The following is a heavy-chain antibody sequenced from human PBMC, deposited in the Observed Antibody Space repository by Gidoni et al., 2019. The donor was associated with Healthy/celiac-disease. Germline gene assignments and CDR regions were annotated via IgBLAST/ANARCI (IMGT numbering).Heavy chain of an antibody. D-gene: IGHD6-19*01. Sequence: QVQLVQSGAEVKKPGASVKVSCKAAGHTFTSNGISWVRQAPVQVLEWMGWISASTGNTTYAQTLQGRVPMTTDTSPSTAYMELRRLRSDDTAVYYCARDTVVAGDFDYWVQGPLVTVSS. V-gene: IGHV1-18*01. CDR2: ISASTGNT. J-gene: IGHJ4*02. CDR3: ARDTVVAGDFDY. CDR1: GHTFTSNG.